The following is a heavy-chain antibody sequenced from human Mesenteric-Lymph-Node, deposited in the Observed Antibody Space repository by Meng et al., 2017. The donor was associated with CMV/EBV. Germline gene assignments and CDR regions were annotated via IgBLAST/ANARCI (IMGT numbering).Heavy chain of an antibody. J-gene: IGHJ5*02. V-gene: IGHV4-39*07. CDR3: AREQGFDP. CDR2: FHYSGST. Sequence: SETLSLTCTVSGGSIISSTYYWGWIRQPPGKGLEWIGNFHYSGSTYYNPSLKSRVSISVDTSKNQFSLRLSSVTAADTAVYYCAREQGFDPWGQGTLVTVSS. CDR1: GGSIISSTYY.